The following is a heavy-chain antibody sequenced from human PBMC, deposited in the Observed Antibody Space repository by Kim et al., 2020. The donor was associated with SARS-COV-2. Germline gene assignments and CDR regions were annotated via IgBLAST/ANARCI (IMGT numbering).Heavy chain of an antibody. CDR1: GGTFSSYA. CDR3: ASSLGLALNAFDI. Sequence: SVKVSCKASGGTFSSYAISWVRQAPGQGLEWMGGIIPIFGTANYAQKFQGRVTITADESTSTAYMELSSLRSEDTAVYYCASSLGLALNAFDIWGQGTMVTVSS. CDR2: IIPIFGTA. J-gene: IGHJ3*02. V-gene: IGHV1-69*13.